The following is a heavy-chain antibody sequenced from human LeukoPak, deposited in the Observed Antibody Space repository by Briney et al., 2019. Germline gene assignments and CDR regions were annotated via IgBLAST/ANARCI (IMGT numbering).Heavy chain of an antibody. J-gene: IGHJ3*02. V-gene: IGHV1-2*02. CDR1: GYTFTGYY. CDR2: INPNSGGT. D-gene: IGHD3-22*01. CDR3: AREITMIVDAFDI. Sequence: AASVKVSCKASGYTFTGYYMHWVRQAPGQGLEWMGWINPNSGGTNYAQKFQGRVTMTRDTSISTAYMELGRLRSDDTAVYYCAREITMIVDAFDIWGQGTMVTVSS.